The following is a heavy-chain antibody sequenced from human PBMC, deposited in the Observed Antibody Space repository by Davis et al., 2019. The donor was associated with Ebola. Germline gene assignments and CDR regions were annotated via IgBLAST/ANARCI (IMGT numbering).Heavy chain of an antibody. D-gene: IGHD4/OR15-4a*01. V-gene: IGHV4-59*01. CDR3: ARGSVWWPLDY. J-gene: IGHJ4*02. Sequence: PSETLSLTCTVSGGSISSYYWSWIRQPPGKGLEWIGYIYYSGSTNYNPSLKSRVTISVDTSKNQFSLKLSSVTAADTAVYYCARGSVWWPLDYWGQGTLVTVSS. CDR2: IYYSGST. CDR1: GGSISSYY.